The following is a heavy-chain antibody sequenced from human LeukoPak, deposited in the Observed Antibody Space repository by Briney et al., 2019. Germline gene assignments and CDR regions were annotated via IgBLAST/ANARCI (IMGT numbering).Heavy chain of an antibody. J-gene: IGHJ5*02. D-gene: IGHD3-16*02. CDR1: GFTFSSYG. CDR2: IRYDGSNK. V-gene: IGHV3-30*02. CDR3: VREDYAYVGGTYRYWFDP. Sequence: GGSLRLSCAASGFTFSSYGMHWVRQAPGKGLEWVAFIRYDGSNKYYADSVKGRYVVSRDNFKDTLSLEMSNLRDEDTAVYYCVREDYAYVGGTYRYWFDPWGQGTLVIVSS.